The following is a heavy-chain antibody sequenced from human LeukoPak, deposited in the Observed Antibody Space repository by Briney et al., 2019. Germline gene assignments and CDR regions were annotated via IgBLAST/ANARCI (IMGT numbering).Heavy chain of an antibody. CDR2: ISYDGSNK. D-gene: IGHD3-10*01. Sequence: GGSLRLSCAASGFTFSSYAMRWVRQAAGKGLVWVAVISYDGSNKYYADSVKGRFTISRDNSKNTLYLQMNSLRAEDTAVYYCARESITMVRGVIDYYYYGMDVWGQGTTVTVSS. CDR1: GFTFSSYA. V-gene: IGHV3-30*04. J-gene: IGHJ6*02. CDR3: ARESITMVRGVIDYYYYGMDV.